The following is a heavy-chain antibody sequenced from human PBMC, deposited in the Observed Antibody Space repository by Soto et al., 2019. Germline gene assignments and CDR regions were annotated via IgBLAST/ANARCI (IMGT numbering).Heavy chain of an antibody. CDR3: ARERSSGWYVDY. CDR1: GYTFTSYD. D-gene: IGHD6-19*01. V-gene: IGHV1-8*01. CDR2: MNPNSGNT. Sequence: QVQLVQSGAEVKKPGASVKVSCKASGYTFTSYDINWVRQATGQGLEWMGWMNPNSGNTGYAQKFQGRVTMTRNTSISTAYMELSRLRSEDTAVYCCARERSSGWYVDYWGQGTLVTVSS. J-gene: IGHJ4*02.